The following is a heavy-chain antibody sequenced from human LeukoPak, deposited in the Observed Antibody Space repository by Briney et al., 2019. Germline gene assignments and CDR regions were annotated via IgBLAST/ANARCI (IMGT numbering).Heavy chain of an antibody. CDR3: ARKSYGMDV. CDR1: GGSFSGYY. V-gene: IGHV4-34*01. CDR2: INHSGST. J-gene: IGHJ6*04. Sequence: SETLSLTCAVYGGSFSGYYWSWIRQPPGKGLEWIGEINHSGSTNYNPSLKSRVTISVDTSKNQFSLKLSSVTAGETAVYYCARKSYGMDVWGKGTTVTVSS.